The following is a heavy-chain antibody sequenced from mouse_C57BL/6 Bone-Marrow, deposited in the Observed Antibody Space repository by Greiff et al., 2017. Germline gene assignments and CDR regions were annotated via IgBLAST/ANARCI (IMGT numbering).Heavy chain of an antibody. CDR3: ARRDGYPFAY. Sequence: EVQLQESGGGLVKPGGSLKLSCAASGFTFSDYGMHWVRQAPEKGLEWVAYISSGSSTIYYADTVKGRFTISRDNAKNTLFLQMTSLRSEDTAMYYCARRDGYPFAYWGQGTLVTVSA. CDR1: GFTFSDYG. V-gene: IGHV5-17*01. D-gene: IGHD2-3*01. J-gene: IGHJ3*01. CDR2: ISSGSSTI.